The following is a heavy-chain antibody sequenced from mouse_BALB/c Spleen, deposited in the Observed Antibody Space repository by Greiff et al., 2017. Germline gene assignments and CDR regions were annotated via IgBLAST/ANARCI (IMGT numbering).Heavy chain of an antibody. D-gene: IGHD4-1*01. CDR3: AQTVPFAY. CDR2: IDPANGNT. Sequence: EVQLQQSGAELVKPGASVKLSCTASGFNIKDTYMHWVKQRPEQGLEWIGRIDPANGNTKYDPKFQGKATITADTSSNTAYLQLSSLTSEDTAVYYCAQTVPFAYWGQGTLVTVSA. J-gene: IGHJ3*01. V-gene: IGHV14-3*02. CDR1: GFNIKDTY.